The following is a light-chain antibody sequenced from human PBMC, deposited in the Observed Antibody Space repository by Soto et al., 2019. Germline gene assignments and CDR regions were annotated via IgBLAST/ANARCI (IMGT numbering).Light chain of an antibody. CDR3: QHYGNSPPFT. Sequence: EVVLTQSPGTLSLSPGEGATLSCRTSQSIGANFLAWYQQRRGQAPRLLIYGASNRATDVPDRFSGGGAGTDFTLTISCLEPEDFAVYYCQHYGNSPPFTFGGGTKVEIK. CDR1: QSIGANF. CDR2: GAS. J-gene: IGKJ4*01. V-gene: IGKV3-20*01.